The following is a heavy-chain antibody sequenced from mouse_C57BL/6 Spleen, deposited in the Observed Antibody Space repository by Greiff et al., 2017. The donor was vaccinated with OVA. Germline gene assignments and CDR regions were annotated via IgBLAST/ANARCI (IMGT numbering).Heavy chain of an antibody. CDR1: GFTFSDYG. Sequence: EVKLVESGGGLVKPGGSLKLSCAASGFTFSDYGMHWVRQAPEKGLEWVAYISSGSSTIYYADTVKGRFTISSDNAKNTLFLQMTSLRSEDTAMYYCADYSYYAMDYWGQGTSVTVSS. J-gene: IGHJ4*01. D-gene: IGHD2-12*01. V-gene: IGHV5-17*01. CDR2: ISSGSSTI. CDR3: ADYSYYAMDY.